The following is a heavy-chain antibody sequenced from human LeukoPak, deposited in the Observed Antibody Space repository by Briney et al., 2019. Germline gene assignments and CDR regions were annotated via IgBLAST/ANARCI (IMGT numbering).Heavy chain of an antibody. CDR2: ISGSGGST. V-gene: IGHV3-23*01. CDR3: IREVQVRASASLGL. Sequence: GGSLRLSCAASGFTFSTYAMSWVRQAPGKGLEWVSGISGSGGSTYYADSVKGRFTISRDNSKNTLYLQMNSLRVEDTAVYYCIREVQVRASASLGLWGQGTLVTVSS. D-gene: IGHD3-16*01. CDR1: GFTFSTYA. J-gene: IGHJ4*01.